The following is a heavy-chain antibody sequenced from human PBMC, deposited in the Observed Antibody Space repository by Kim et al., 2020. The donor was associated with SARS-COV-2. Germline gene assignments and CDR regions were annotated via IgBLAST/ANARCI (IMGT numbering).Heavy chain of an antibody. CDR3: AREEHDSSGYLCD. J-gene: IGHJ4*02. V-gene: IGHV4-31*02. D-gene: IGHD3-22*01. Sequence: YNPTLKSRVTISVDTSKNQFSLKLSSVTAADTAVYYCAREEHDSSGYLCDWGQGTLVTVSS.